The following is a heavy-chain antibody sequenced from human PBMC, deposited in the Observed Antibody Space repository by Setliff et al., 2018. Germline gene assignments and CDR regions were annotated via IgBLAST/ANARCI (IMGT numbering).Heavy chain of an antibody. V-gene: IGHV4-59*11. CDR2: IYYSGNT. Sequence: SETLSLTCTVSGGSTSSHYWSWIRQPPGKGLEWIGSIYYSGNTNYNPSLKSRVTISIDTSKNQFSLKLSSVTAADTAVYHCARGKTFFGAFIRAFDIWGQGRMVTVSS. CDR1: GGSTSSHY. D-gene: IGHD3-3*01. CDR3: ARGKTFFGAFIRAFDI. J-gene: IGHJ3*02.